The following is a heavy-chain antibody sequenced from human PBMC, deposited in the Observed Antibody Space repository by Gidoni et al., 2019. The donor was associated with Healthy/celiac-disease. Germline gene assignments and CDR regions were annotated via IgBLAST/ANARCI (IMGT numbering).Heavy chain of an antibody. J-gene: IGHJ5*02. V-gene: IGHV2-5*02. CDR3: AHRGGLWFGEAVWFDP. CDR2: IYWDDDK. CDR1: GVSLSTSGVG. D-gene: IGHD3-10*01. Sequence: QITLKESGPTLVKPTQTLTLTCTFSGVSLSTSGVGVGWIRQPPGKAMVWRALIYWDDDKRYSPSLKSRLTITKDTSKNQVVLTMTNMDPVDTATYYGAHRGGLWFGEAVWFDPWGQGTLVTVSS.